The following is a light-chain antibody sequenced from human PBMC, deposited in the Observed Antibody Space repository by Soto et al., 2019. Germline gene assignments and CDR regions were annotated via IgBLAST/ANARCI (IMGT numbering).Light chain of an antibody. CDR3: QQYGSSPSWT. Sequence: EIVLTQSPGTLSLSPREKDTLSCRARQSVSSSYLAWYQQKPGQAPRLLIYGASSRATGIPDRFSGSGSGTDFTLTISRLEPEDFAVYYCQQYGSSPSWTFGQGTKV. CDR1: QSVSSSY. CDR2: GAS. V-gene: IGKV3-20*01. J-gene: IGKJ1*01.